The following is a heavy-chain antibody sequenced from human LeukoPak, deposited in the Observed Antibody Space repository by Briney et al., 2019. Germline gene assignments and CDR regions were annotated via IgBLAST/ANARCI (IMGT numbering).Heavy chain of an antibody. Sequence: SETLSLTCAVYGGSFSGYYWSWIRQPPGKGLEWIGEINHSGSTNYNPSLKSRVTISVDTSKNQFSLKPSSVTAADAAVYYCARVGYYGSGSYFSIDYWGQGTLVTVSS. J-gene: IGHJ4*02. CDR3: ARVGYYGSGSYFSIDY. V-gene: IGHV4-34*01. D-gene: IGHD3-10*01. CDR2: INHSGST. CDR1: GGSFSGYY.